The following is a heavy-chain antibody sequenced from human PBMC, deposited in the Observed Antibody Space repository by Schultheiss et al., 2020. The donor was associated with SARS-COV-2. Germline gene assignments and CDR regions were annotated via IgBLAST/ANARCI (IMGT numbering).Heavy chain of an antibody. J-gene: IGHJ6*02. CDR2: IYPGDSDT. CDR3: ARLPERYCSSTSCLGSYYYYGMDV. CDR1: GYSFTSYW. Sequence: GESLKISCKGSGYSFTSYWIGWVRQMPGKGLEWMGIIYPGDSDTRYSPSFQGQVTISADKSISTAYLQWSSLKASDTAMYYCARLPERYCSSTSCLGSYYYYGMDVWGQGTTVTVSS. V-gene: IGHV5-51*01. D-gene: IGHD2-2*01.